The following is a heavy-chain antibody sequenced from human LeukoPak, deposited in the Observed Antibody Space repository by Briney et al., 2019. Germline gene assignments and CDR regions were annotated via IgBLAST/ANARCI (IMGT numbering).Heavy chain of an antibody. CDR3: ARLETLWFGELFTNWFDP. CDR1: GGSFSGYY. D-gene: IGHD3-10*01. J-gene: IGHJ5*02. CDR2: IYYSGST. Sequence: SETLSLTCAVYGGSFSGYYWSWIRQPPGKGLEWIGSIYYSGSTYYNPSLRSRVTISVDTSKNQFSLKLSSVTAADTAVYYCARLETLWFGELFTNWFDPWGQGTLVTVSS. V-gene: IGHV4-34*01.